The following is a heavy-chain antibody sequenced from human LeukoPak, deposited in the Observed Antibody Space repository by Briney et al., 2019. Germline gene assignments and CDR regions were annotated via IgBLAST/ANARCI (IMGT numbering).Heavy chain of an antibody. Sequence: PGGSLRFSCAASGLTFSSYGMHWVRQAPGKGLEWVAFIRYDGSNKYYADSVKGRFTISRDNSKNTLYLQMNSLRAEDTAVYYCAKDLYCSGGSCYPYGMDVWGQGTTVTVSS. CDR2: IRYDGSNK. D-gene: IGHD2-15*01. V-gene: IGHV3-30*02. CDR1: GLTFSSYG. CDR3: AKDLYCSGGSCYPYGMDV. J-gene: IGHJ6*02.